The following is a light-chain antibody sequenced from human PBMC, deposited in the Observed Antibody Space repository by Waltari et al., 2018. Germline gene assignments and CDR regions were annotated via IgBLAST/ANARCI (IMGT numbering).Light chain of an antibody. V-gene: IGKV3-20*01. J-gene: IGKJ1*01. CDR3: QQYVTSPT. CDR2: GAS. Sequence: EIVLTQSPGTLSLSPGERATLSCRASQSVSSSLLAWYQQKPGQAPRLLIYGASSRATGIPDRFSGSGSGTDFTLTISRLEPEDFAVYYCQQYVTSPTFGQGSKVEIK. CDR1: QSVSSSL.